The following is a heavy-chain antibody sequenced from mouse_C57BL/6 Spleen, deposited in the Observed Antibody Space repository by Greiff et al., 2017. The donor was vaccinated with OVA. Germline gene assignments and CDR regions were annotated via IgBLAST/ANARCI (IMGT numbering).Heavy chain of an antibody. D-gene: IGHD2-2*01. Sequence: QVQLQQPGAELVKPGASVKLSCKASGYTFTSYWMHWVKQRPGQGLEWIGMIHPNSGSTNYNEKFKSKATLTVDKSSSTAYMQLSSLTSEDSAVYYCARVAYGYDEEAWFAYWGQGTLVTVSA. J-gene: IGHJ3*01. CDR3: ARVAYGYDEEAWFAY. CDR2: IHPNSGST. V-gene: IGHV1-64*01. CDR1: GYTFTSYW.